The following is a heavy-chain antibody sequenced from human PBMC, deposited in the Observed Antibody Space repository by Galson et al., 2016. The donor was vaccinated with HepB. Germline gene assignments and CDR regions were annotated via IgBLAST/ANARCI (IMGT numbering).Heavy chain of an antibody. CDR1: GGSISGGGHY. CDR3: ARGNTWFDP. CDR2: ISYNRNP. V-gene: IGHV4-31*03. J-gene: IGHJ5*02. Sequence: TLSLTCTVSGGSISGGGHYWSWIRQHPGKGLEWIGYISYNRNPYYNPSLKSRLSTSVDTSKNQFSLKLNSVTAADTAVYYCARGNTWFDPWGQGTLVTVSS.